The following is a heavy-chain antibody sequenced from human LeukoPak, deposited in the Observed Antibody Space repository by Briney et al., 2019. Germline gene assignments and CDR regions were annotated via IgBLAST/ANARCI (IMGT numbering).Heavy chain of an antibody. CDR3: ARVGAGGPRRALDV. CDR2: ISAYNGNT. J-gene: IGHJ3*01. V-gene: IGHV1-18*03. Sequence: ASVTVSCKASGYTFTSYGISWVRQAPGQGLEWMGWISAYNGNTNYAQKLQGRVTMTTDTSTSTAYMELRSLRSEDMAVYYCARVGAGGPRRALDVWGQGTMVTVSS. D-gene: IGHD6-13*01. CDR1: GYTFTSYG.